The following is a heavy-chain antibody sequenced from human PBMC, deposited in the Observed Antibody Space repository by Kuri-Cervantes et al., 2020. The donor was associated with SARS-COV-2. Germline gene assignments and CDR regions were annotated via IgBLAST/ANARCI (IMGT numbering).Heavy chain of an antibody. Sequence: ASVKVSCKASGYTFTGYYMHWVRQAPGQGLEWMGWINPNSGGTNYAQKFQGWVTMTRDTSISTAYMELSRLRSDDTAVYYCAGGGGGGFDLLLHWYGMDVWGQGTTVTVSS. J-gene: IGHJ6*02. CDR3: AGGGGGGFDLLLHWYGMDV. CDR2: INPNSGGT. V-gene: IGHV1-2*04. CDR1: GYTFTGYY. D-gene: IGHD3-9*01.